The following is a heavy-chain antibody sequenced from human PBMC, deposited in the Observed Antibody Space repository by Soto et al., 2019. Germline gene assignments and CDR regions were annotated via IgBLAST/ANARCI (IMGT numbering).Heavy chain of an antibody. Sequence: SQTLSLTCAITGDSVSSNSAGWSWVRQPPSRGLEWLGRTYYRSKWYYEYAVSVRGRITINPDTSKNRYSLQLNSVTPEDTAVYFCARGEQYSGRIFDYWGQGTLVTVSS. D-gene: IGHD1-26*01. V-gene: IGHV6-1*01. CDR2: TYYRSKWYY. CDR1: GDSVSSNSAG. CDR3: ARGEQYSGRIFDY. J-gene: IGHJ4*01.